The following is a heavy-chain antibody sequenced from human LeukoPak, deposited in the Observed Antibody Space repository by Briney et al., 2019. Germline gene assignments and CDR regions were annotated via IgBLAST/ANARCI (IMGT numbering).Heavy chain of an antibody. Sequence: GGSLRLSXAASGFTFSSYAMSWVRQAPGKGLEWVSAISGSGGSTYYADSVKDRFTISRDNSRDTLYLQMNSLRAEDTAVYYCAKGYYDYVWGSYYFDYWGQGTLVTVSS. V-gene: IGHV3-23*01. CDR3: AKGYYDYVWGSYYFDY. CDR2: ISGSGGST. J-gene: IGHJ4*02. CDR1: GFTFSSYA. D-gene: IGHD3-16*01.